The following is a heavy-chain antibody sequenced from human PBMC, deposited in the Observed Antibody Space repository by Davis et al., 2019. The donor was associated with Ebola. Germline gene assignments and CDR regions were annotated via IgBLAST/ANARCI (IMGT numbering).Heavy chain of an antibody. J-gene: IGHJ6*02. Sequence: ASVKVSCKASGYTFTSYDINWVRQATGQGLEWMEWMNPNSGNTGYAQKFQGRVTITRNTSISTAYMELSSLRSEDTAVYYCARYGGSGLRLRYYYYGMDVWGQGTTVTVSS. CDR3: ARYGGSGLRLRYYYYGMDV. V-gene: IGHV1-8*03. D-gene: IGHD5-12*01. CDR1: GYTFTSYD. CDR2: MNPNSGNT.